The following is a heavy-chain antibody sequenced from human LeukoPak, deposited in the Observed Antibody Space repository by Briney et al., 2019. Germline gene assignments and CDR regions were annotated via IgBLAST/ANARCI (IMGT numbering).Heavy chain of an antibody. CDR2: INPSDGST. D-gene: IGHD4-17*01. V-gene: IGHV1-46*01. CDR3: ARGDYGDYYFDY. Sequence: ASVKVSCKASGYTFTNYYMHWVRQAPGQGLEWMGIINPSDGSTTSAQKFQGRVTMTRDTSTSTVYMELGSLRVEDTAVYFCARGDYGDYYFDYWGQGTLVTVSS. J-gene: IGHJ4*02. CDR1: GYTFTNYY.